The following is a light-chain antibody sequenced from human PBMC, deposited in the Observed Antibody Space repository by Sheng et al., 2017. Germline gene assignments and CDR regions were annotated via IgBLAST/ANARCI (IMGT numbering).Light chain of an antibody. V-gene: IGKV1-5*01. CDR3: QQYVRFYS. Sequence: IQMTQSPSTLSASVGDRVIITCRASQSLNNALAWYQVKPGKAPKFLIYDASTLQRGVPSRFSGSGSGTEFTLTISSLQPDDFATYYCQQYVRFYSFGQGTKLEIK. J-gene: IGKJ2*03. CDR2: DAS. CDR1: QSLNNA.